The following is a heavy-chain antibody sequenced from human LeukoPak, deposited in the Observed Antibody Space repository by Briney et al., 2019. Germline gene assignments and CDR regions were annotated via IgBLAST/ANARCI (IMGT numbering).Heavy chain of an antibody. J-gene: IGHJ4*02. V-gene: IGHV1-18*01. CDR1: GYTFTSYG. Sequence: GASVKVSCKVSGYTFTSYGISWVRQAPGQGLEWMGWISAYNGNTNYAQKLQGRVTMTTDTSTSTAYMELRSLRSDDTAVYYCARDQYSYGPEYYFDYWGQGTLVTVSS. CDR2: ISAYNGNT. D-gene: IGHD5-18*01. CDR3: ARDQYSYGPEYYFDY.